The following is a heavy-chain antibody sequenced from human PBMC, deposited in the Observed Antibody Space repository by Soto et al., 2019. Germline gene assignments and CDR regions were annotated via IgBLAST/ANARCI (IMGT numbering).Heavy chain of an antibody. D-gene: IGHD3-16*02. V-gene: IGHV1-69*01. J-gene: IGHJ5*02. CDR1: GGTFSSYA. CDR2: IIPIFGTA. CDR3: ARGLYDYVWGSYRYWPWFDP. Sequence: QVQLVQSGAAVKKPGSSVKVSCKASGGTFSSYAISWVRQAPGQGLEWMGGIIPIFGTANYAQKFQGRVTITADESTSTAYMELSSLRSEDTAVYYCARGLYDYVWGSYRYWPWFDPWGQGTLVTVSS.